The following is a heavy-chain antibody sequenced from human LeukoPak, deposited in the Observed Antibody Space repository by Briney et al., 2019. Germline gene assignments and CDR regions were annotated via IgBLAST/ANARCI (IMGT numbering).Heavy chain of an antibody. Sequence: GGSLRLSCAASGFTFSSYSMNWVRQAPGKGLEWVSSISSSSSYIYYADSVKGRFTISRDNAKNSLYLQMNSLRAEDTAVYYCARLINGGSYHAFDIWGQGTMVTVSS. CDR3: ARLINGGSYHAFDI. CDR2: ISSSSSYI. CDR1: GFTFSSYS. D-gene: IGHD3-16*02. J-gene: IGHJ3*02. V-gene: IGHV3-21*01.